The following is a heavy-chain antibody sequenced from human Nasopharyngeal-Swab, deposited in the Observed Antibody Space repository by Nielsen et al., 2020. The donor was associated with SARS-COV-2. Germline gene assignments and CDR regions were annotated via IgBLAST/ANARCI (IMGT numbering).Heavy chain of an antibody. D-gene: IGHD5-24*01. CDR3: ARHGTWLQCGFDS. Sequence: WIRQPPGKGLEWIASIHNSGSTHFNPSFASRVTISGDASKRQFSLRLSSVTTADTAVYYCARHGTWLQCGFDSWGQGTLVTVSS. V-gene: IGHV4-39*01. J-gene: IGHJ4*02. CDR2: IHNSGST.